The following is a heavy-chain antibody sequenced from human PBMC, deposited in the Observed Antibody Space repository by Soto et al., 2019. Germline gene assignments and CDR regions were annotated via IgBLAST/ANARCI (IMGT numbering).Heavy chain of an antibody. V-gene: IGHV3-23*01. J-gene: IGHJ4*02. CDR2: ISGSGGST. D-gene: IGHD3-16*01. CDR3: ALRTCYLPGGTLGCRFDDY. Sequence: EVQLLESGGGLVQPGGSLRLSCAASGFTFSSYAMSWVRQAPGKGLEWVSAISGSGGSTYYADSVKGRFTISRDNSKNTLYLQMNSLRAEDTAVYYCALRTCYLPGGTLGCRFDDYWGQGTLVTVSS. CDR1: GFTFSSYA.